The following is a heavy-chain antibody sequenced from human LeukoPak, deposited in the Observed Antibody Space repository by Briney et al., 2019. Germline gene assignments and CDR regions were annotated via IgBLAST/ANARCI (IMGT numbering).Heavy chain of an antibody. V-gene: IGHV3-74*01. D-gene: IGHD1-14*01. CDR3: IVVVEPPDSDGFDV. CDR1: GFPLGNSW. CDR2: INADGSTT. Sequence: PGGPLRPPCAASGFPLGNSWVPGFGQPPGKGRVGVWLINADGSTTSYADAVKGRFTISRDNARNTLSLEMNSLTIEDTAVYYCIVVVEPPDSDGFDVWGQGTMITVSS. J-gene: IGHJ3*01.